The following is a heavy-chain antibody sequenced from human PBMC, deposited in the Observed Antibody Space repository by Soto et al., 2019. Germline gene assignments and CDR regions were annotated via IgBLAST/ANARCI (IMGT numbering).Heavy chain of an antibody. D-gene: IGHD3-22*01. V-gene: IGHV3-53*01. CDR2: LFGNGNM. Sequence: PGGSLRLSCAVSDFTVTDNHLGWVRQAPGKGLELVSVLFGNGNMYYADSVKGRFTISRDSSKNTLYLQMNSLRAEDTAVYYCARAPLNYDSSGYHFDYWGQGTLVTVSS. CDR1: DFTVTDNH. J-gene: IGHJ4*02. CDR3: ARAPLNYDSSGYHFDY.